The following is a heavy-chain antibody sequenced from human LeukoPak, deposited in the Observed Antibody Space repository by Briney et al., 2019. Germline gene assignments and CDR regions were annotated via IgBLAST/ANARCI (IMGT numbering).Heavy chain of an antibody. D-gene: IGHD3-10*01. CDR2: INHSGST. J-gene: IGHJ4*02. Sequence: PSETLSLTCAVYGGSFRGYYWSWIRQPPGKGLEWIGEINHSGSTNYNPSLKSRVTISVDTSKNQFSLKLSSVTAADTAVYYCARGRIGRFGGFDYWGQGTLVTVSS. V-gene: IGHV4-34*01. CDR3: ARGRIGRFGGFDY. CDR1: GGSFRGYY.